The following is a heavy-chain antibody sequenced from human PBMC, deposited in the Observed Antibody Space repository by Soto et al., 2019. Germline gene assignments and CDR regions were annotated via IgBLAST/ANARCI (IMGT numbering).Heavy chain of an antibody. CDR3: ASGGGGYNFGSVY. CDR1: GGGNLRDYR. D-gene: IGHD5-12*01. Sequence: QVQLVQSGAEVKKPGSSVQVSCKASGGGNLRDYRTTWVRQAPGQGLEGMGGIIPKLGSANYAQNFQGRVTITADEPTSTVYMELRSLRSEDTAVYDYASGGGGYNFGSVYWGQGTPVTVSS. V-gene: IGHV1-69*01. CDR2: IIPKLGSA. J-gene: IGHJ4*02.